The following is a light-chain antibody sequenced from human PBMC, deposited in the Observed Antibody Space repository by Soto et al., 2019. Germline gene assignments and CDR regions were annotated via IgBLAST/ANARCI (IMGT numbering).Light chain of an antibody. V-gene: IGKV1-27*01. CDR3: QKYDSVPLT. CDR2: AAS. CDR1: QGISNY. Sequence: DFQMTQSPSSLSASVGDRVTITCRASQGISNYLAWYQQKPGKVPKLLIYAASILQFGVPPRFSGSGSGTDFTLTVSSLHPEDVGTYYCQKYDSVPLTFGGGTRVEI. J-gene: IGKJ4*01.